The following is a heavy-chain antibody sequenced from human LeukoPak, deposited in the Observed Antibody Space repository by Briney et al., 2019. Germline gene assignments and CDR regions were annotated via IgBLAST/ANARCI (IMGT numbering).Heavy chain of an antibody. V-gene: IGHV3-30*02. CDR3: AKNRDSSDYPRDFDF. Sequence: PGGSLRLSCAAFGFTFSSYGMHWVRQTPGKGLEWVAFIRHDGSYQQYADSVKGRFTVSRDNSKDMVYLQMNSLRTEDTAVYYSAKNRDSSDYPRDFDFWGQGTLVTVSS. J-gene: IGHJ4*02. CDR1: GFTFSSYG. D-gene: IGHD3-22*01. CDR2: IRHDGSYQ.